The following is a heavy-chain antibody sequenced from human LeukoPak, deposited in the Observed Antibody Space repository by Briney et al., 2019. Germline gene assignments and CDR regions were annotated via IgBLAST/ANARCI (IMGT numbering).Heavy chain of an antibody. J-gene: IGHJ6*02. D-gene: IGHD6-6*01. CDR3: ARGGYSSSSFYGMDV. V-gene: IGHV3-72*01. CDR1: GFTFSDHY. CDR2: TGNKANSYTT. Sequence: PGGSLRLSCVVSGFTFSDHYMDWVRQAPGQGLEWVGHTGNKANSYTTEYAASVKGRFTISRDDSKNSLYLQMNSLKTEDTALYYCARGGYSSSSFYGMDVWGQGTTVTVSS.